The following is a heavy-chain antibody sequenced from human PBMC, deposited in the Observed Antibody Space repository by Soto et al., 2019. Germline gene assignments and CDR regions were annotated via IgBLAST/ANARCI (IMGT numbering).Heavy chain of an antibody. D-gene: IGHD2-15*01. V-gene: IGHV3-23*01. CDR3: AKGQGWPYYYDS. CDR1: GFTFSSYA. CDR2: IGGSGGT. Sequence: EVQLLESGGGLVQPGGSLRLSCAASGFTFSSYAMSWVRLAPGKGLEWFSSIGGSGGTYYADSVKGRFTISRDNSKNMLYLHLNSLRAEDTAMYCCAKGQGWPYYYDSWGQGTLVTVSS. J-gene: IGHJ4*02.